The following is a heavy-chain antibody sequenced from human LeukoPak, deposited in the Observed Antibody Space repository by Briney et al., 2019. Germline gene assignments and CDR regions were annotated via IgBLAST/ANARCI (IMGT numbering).Heavy chain of an antibody. Sequence: GGSLRLSCAASGFTFSSYAMSWVRQAPGKGLEWVSAISGSGGSTYYADSVKGRFTISRDNSKNTLYLQMNSLRAEDTAVYYCARGTLKYPGGYSYGLAFWGQGTLVTVSS. CDR2: ISGSGGST. J-gene: IGHJ4*02. D-gene: IGHD5-18*01. V-gene: IGHV3-23*01. CDR3: ARGTLKYPGGYSYGLAF. CDR1: GFTFSSYA.